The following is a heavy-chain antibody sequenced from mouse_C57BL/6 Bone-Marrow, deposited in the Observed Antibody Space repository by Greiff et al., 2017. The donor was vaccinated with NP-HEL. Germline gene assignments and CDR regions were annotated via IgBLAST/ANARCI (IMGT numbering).Heavy chain of an antibody. D-gene: IGHD1-1*01. Sequence: QVQLQQPGTELVKPGASVKLSCKASGYTFTSYWMHWVKQRPGQGLEWIGNINPSNGGTNYNAKFKSKATLTVDKSSSTTYMQLSSLTSEDSSVYYCASYYYGSSYPGYFDYWGQGTTLTVSS. V-gene: IGHV1-53*01. CDR3: ASYYYGSSYPGYFDY. J-gene: IGHJ2*01. CDR1: GYTFTSYW. CDR2: INPSNGGT.